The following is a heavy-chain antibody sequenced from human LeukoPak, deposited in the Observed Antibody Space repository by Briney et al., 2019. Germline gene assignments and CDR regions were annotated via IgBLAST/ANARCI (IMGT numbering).Heavy chain of an antibody. J-gene: IGHJ6*04. D-gene: IGHD6-13*01. CDR2: ISYDGSNK. Sequence: GRSLRLSCAASGFTFSSYAMHWVRQAPGKGLEWVAVISYDGSNKYYADSVKGRFTISRDNSKNTLYLQMNSLRAEDTAVYYCARVTLPQQLLLFRGLYGMDVWGKGTTVTVSS. CDR3: ARVTLPQQLLLFRGLYGMDV. CDR1: GFTFSSYA. V-gene: IGHV3-30*04.